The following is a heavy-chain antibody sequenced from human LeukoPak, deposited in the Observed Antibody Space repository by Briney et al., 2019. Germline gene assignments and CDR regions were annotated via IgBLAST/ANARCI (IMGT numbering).Heavy chain of an antibody. CDR2: INPSNGDT. D-gene: IGHD2-2*01. Sequence: ASVKVSCKASGYTFSGYYMHWVRQAPGQGLEWMGWINPSNGDTNYAQKFQGRVTMTRDTSIKTAYMDLGSLRSDDTAVYYCARDRIGDCGTTSYYLAYWGQGTQVTVFS. V-gene: IGHV1-2*02. CDR3: ARDRIGDCGTTSYYLAY. CDR1: GYTFSGYY. J-gene: IGHJ4*02.